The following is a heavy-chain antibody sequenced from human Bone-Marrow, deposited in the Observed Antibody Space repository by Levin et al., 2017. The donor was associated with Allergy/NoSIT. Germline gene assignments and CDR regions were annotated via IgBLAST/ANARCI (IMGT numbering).Heavy chain of an antibody. CDR1: GFTFSQYY. CDR2: VGYSSTTT. J-gene: IGHJ5*02. V-gene: IGHV3-11*01. D-gene: IGHD3-22*01. Sequence: PGGSLRLSCAASGFTFSQYYISWIRWAPGKGLEWVSYVGYSSTTTYYADSVKGRFAISRDNARNSVYLQMSSLRAEDTAVYYCAGDVANCHDSGGYYYNRCFDPWGQGTLVTVSS. CDR3: AGDVANCHDSGGYYYNRCFDP.